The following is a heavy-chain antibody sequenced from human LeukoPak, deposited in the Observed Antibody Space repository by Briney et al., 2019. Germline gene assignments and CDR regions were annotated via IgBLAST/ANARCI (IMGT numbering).Heavy chain of an antibody. D-gene: IGHD3-9*01. Sequence: SETLSLTCTVSGGSISSGGYYWSWIRQHPGKGLEWIGYIYYSGSTYYNPSLKSRVTISVDTSKNQFSLKLSSVTAADTAVYYCARVQLRYFDWLSILNWFDPWGQGTLVTVSS. J-gene: IGHJ5*02. CDR2: IYYSGST. CDR1: GGSISSGGYY. V-gene: IGHV4-31*03. CDR3: ARVQLRYFDWLSILNWFDP.